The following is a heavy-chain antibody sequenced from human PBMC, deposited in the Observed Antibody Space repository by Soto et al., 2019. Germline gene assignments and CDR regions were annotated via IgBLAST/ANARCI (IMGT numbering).Heavy chain of an antibody. CDR3: ARINDYSNYVSDY. CDR1: GFTFSSYA. V-gene: IGHV3-64*01. J-gene: IGHJ4*02. D-gene: IGHD4-4*01. Sequence: GGSLRLSCVASGFTFSSYAMQWVRQAPGKGLEYVSGITSSGGSTYYANSVKGRLSISRDNSKNTLYLQMGSLRAEDMAVYYCARINDYSNYVSDYWGQGTLVTVSS. CDR2: ITSSGGST.